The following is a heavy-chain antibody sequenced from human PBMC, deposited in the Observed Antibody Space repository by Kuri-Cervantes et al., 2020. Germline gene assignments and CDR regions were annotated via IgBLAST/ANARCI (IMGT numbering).Heavy chain of an antibody. CDR3: ARDLYGDYDVLDNWFDP. CDR2: IIPIFGSA. CDR1: GGTFSDYA. V-gene: IGHV1-69*05. D-gene: IGHD4-17*01. J-gene: IGHJ5*02. Sequence: SVKVSCKASGGTFSDYAISWVRQAPGQGLEWMGGIIPIFGSASYAQKFQGRVTITTDESTSTAYMELSSLRSEDTAVYYCARDLYGDYDVLDNWFDPWGQGTLVTVSS.